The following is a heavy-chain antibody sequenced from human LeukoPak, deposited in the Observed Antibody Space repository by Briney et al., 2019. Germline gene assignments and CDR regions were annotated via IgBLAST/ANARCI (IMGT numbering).Heavy chain of an antibody. CDR1: GYTLTELS. J-gene: IGHJ4*02. CDR2: FHPEDGAT. Sequence: ASVTVSCKVSGYTLTELSMHWVRQAPGKGLEWMGGFHPEDGATIYAQKFQGRVTMTEDTSTDTAYMELSSLRSEDTAVYYCATVVLYSGYFFDYWGQGTLVTVSS. V-gene: IGHV1-24*01. CDR3: ATVVLYSGYFFDY. D-gene: IGHD5-12*01.